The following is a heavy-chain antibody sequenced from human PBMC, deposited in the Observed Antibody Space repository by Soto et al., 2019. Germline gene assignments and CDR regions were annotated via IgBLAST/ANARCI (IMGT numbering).Heavy chain of an antibody. CDR1: GFTFNSYS. V-gene: IGHV3-21*01. Sequence: PGGSLRLSCAASGFTFNSYSMNWVRQAPGKGLEWVSFISSNSFFIYYTDSVKGRFTISRDNAKNSLYLQMNSLRAEDTAVYYCARVNYCSSSSCSPFDYWGQGTPVTVSS. D-gene: IGHD2-15*01. J-gene: IGHJ4*02. CDR2: ISSNSFFI. CDR3: ARVNYCSSSSCSPFDY.